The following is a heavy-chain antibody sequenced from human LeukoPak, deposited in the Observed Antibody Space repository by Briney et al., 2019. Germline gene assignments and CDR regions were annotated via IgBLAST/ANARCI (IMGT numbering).Heavy chain of an antibody. D-gene: IGHD6-19*01. CDR1: GFTFSSYS. CDR3: ARVGRIAVAGTAFDY. V-gene: IGHV3-21*01. Sequence: GGSLRLSCAASGFTFSSYSMNWVRQAPGKGLEWVSSISSSSYIYYADSVKGRFTISRDNAKNSLYLQMNSLRAEDTAVYYCARVGRIAVAGTAFDYWGQGTLVTVSS. CDR2: ISSSSYI. J-gene: IGHJ4*02.